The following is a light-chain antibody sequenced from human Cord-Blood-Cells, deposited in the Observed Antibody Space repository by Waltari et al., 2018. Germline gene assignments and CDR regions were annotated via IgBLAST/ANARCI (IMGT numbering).Light chain of an antibody. CDR3: QQRCNWSPWT. CDR1: QSVSSY. CDR2: DAS. V-gene: IGKV3-11*01. Sequence: EIVLTQSPATLSLSPGERATLSCRASQSVSSYFVWCHQQPGQAPTRLIYDASTRAAAIPATYIGSRSSTDFIPITSSREAAEYAVEYCQQRCNWSPWTFGQGTKVEIK. J-gene: IGKJ1*01.